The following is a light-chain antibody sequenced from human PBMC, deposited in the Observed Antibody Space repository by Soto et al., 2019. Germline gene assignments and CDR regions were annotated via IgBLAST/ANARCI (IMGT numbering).Light chain of an antibody. CDR1: QTLTSC. Sequence: DIQMTQSPSTLSGSVGDRVTITCRAGQTLTSCLAWYQPKPGKSPKLLIYKASSLESGVPSRFSGSGSGTEFTLTIISLQPDDFATYYCQQYNSYSWTFGQGTKVDIK. CDR3: QQYNSYSWT. CDR2: KAS. J-gene: IGKJ1*01. V-gene: IGKV1-5*03.